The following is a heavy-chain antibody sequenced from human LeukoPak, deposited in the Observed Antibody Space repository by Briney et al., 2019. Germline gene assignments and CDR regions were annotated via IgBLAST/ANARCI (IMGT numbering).Heavy chain of an antibody. V-gene: IGHV3-30*18. D-gene: IGHD4-11*01. CDR2: ISYDGSNT. Sequence: GGSLRLSCAASGFTFSSYGMHWVRQAPGKGLEWVAVISYDGSNTYYADSVKGRFTISKDNSKNTLYLQMNSLRAEDTALYYCAKDLSTVTQVVRYGMDVWGQGTTVTVSS. CDR3: AKDLSTVTQVVRYGMDV. CDR1: GFTFSSYG. J-gene: IGHJ6*02.